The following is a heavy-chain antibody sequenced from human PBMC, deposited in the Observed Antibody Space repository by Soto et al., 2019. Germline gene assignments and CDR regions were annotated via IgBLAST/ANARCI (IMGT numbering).Heavy chain of an antibody. CDR2: ISSSSSFR. CDR3: ARDPPLSVLVVVATDDF. D-gene: IGHD2-21*01. CDR1: GFTFTNHN. V-gene: IGHV3-21*02. J-gene: IGHJ4*02. Sequence: EVQLVESGGGLVEPGGSLRLSCAASGFTFTNHNMNWVRQAPGKGLEWVSSISSSSSFRNYADSVKGRFSISRDNDKNLVYLQMDSLRAEDTAVYYCARDPPLSVLVVVATDDFWGQGTLVTVSS.